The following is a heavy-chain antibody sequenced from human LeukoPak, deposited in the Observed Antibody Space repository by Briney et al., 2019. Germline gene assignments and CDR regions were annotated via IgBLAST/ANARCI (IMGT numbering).Heavy chain of an antibody. Sequence: GGSLSLSCAASGFTFSSNTMSWVRQAPGKGLEWVSYITGSGGSTLYADSVKGRFTVSRDNSKNSLYLQMNSLRAEATAVYFCVKGLCIASSFFDYCGQGTLVTVSS. CDR1: GFTFSSNT. J-gene: IGHJ4*02. CDR2: ITGSGGST. CDR3: VKGLCIASSFFDY. V-gene: IGHV3-23*01.